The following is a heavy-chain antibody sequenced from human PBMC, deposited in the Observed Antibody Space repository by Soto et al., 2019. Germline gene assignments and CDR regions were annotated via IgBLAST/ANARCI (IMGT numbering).Heavy chain of an antibody. CDR1: GYTFTGYY. CDR2: INPNSGGT. Sequence: AASVKVSCKASGYTFTGYYMHWVRQAPGQGLEWMGWINPNSGGTNYAQKFQGRVTMTRDTSISTAYMELSRLRSDDTAVYYCARENSSSSYYYYGMDVWGQGTTVTVSS. J-gene: IGHJ6*02. D-gene: IGHD6-13*01. CDR3: ARENSSSSYYYYGMDV. V-gene: IGHV1-2*02.